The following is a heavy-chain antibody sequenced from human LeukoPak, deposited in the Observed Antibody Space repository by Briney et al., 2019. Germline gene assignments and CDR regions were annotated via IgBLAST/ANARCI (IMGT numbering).Heavy chain of an antibody. J-gene: IGHJ4*02. V-gene: IGHV3-74*01. CDR2: INSDGSST. CDR3: ARVGDYYGDYVRFDY. D-gene: IGHD4-17*01. Sequence: GGSLRLSCAGAGFSITDHHMDWVRQAPGKGLEWVSRINSDGSSTSYADSVKGRFTISRDNAKNTLYLQMNSLRAEDTAVYYCARVGDYYGDYVRFDYWGQGTLVTVSS. CDR1: GFSITDHH.